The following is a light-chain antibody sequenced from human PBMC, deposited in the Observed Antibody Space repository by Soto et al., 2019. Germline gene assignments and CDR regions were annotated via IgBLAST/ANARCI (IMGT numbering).Light chain of an antibody. J-gene: IGKJ5*01. CDR2: EAS. Sequence: DIGLTQSPSTLSASVGDRVTLTWGASQSVSGWLAWYQKKTGKAPKLLISEASSLQSGVPSRLRGSGYETEFTITISSMENDDFATYYCQQYDSSPFTFGQGTRLEIK. CDR1: QSVSGW. CDR3: QQYDSSPFT. V-gene: IGKV1-5*03.